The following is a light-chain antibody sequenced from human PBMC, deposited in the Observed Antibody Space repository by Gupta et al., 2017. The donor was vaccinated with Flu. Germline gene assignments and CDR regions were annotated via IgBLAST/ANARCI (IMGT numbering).Light chain of an antibody. CDR3: QQGTSLPWA. Sequence: YYVTSPCLADRDVSTYLHWFQQRPGQSPRRLIHHASQPNSGVPSRFSGSGSGTDFTLTISSLEAEDVGAYYCQQGTSLPWAFGQGTKVEIK. CDR1: PCLADRDVSTY. CDR2: HAS. J-gene: IGKJ1*01. V-gene: IGKV2-30*01.